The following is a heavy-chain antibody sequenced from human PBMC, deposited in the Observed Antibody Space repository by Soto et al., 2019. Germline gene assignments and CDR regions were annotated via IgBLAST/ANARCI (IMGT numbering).Heavy chain of an antibody. Sequence: DVKLVESGGGLVQPGDSLRLSCEVSGFMFSMYSMSWVRQTPEKGLEWVAKIPQDAVDGHYADSVKGRFTISRDNGKNSLYLQMNNLRAEDTAVYYCARDHLILPAHDFFYGSDVWGRGATVTVSS. CDR2: IPQDAVDG. D-gene: IGHD2-21*02. CDR1: GFMFSMYS. V-gene: IGHV3-7*03. J-gene: IGHJ6*02. CDR3: ARDHLILPAHDFFYGSDV.